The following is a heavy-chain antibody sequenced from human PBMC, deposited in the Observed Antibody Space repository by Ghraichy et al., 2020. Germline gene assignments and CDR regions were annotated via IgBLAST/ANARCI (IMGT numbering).Heavy chain of an antibody. CDR3: ARAYSIRYFDWLLSGVGWFDP. V-gene: IGHV4-59*01. CDR2: IYYSGST. D-gene: IGHD3-9*01. J-gene: IGHJ5*02. CDR1: GGSISSYY. Sequence: SETLTLTCTVSGGSISSYYWSWIRQPPGKGLEWIGYIYYSGSTNYNPSLKSRVTISVDTSKNQFSLKLSSVTAADTAVYYCARAYSIRYFDWLLSGVGWFDPWGQGTLVTVSS.